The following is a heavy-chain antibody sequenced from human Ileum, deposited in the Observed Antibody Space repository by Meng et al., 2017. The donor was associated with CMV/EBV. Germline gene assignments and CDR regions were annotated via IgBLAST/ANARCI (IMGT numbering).Heavy chain of an antibody. D-gene: IGHD1-1*01. V-gene: IGHV4-61*01. CDR3: ARVWESEYSFDY. CDR2: IYYSGFT. J-gene: IGHJ4*02. Sequence: VSCGSVSVSSYYWRWLRRTPGNGLECIDYIYYSGFTNYNPSLKSRFTKSVDTSNSQFSLELSSVTASDTAVYHCARVWESEYSFDYWGQGTLVTVSS. CDR1: CGSVSVSSYY.